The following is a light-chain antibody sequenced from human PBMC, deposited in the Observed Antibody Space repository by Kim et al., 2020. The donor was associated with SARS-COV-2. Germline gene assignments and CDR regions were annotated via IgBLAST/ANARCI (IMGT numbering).Light chain of an antibody. J-gene: IGKJ2*03. CDR3: VEATHVPHS. Sequence: QPACSSCRASQSLAHKDGNNYLRWLEQRPGESPRLLIYKISNRFSGVPDRFSGSGAGSDFTLKLSSVEAEDVGVYYCVEATHVPHSLGQGPKREI. CDR2: KIS. CDR1: QSLAHKDGNNY. V-gene: IGKV2-24*01.